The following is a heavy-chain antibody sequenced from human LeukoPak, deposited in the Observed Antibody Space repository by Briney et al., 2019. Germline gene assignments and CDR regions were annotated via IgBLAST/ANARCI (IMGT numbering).Heavy chain of an antibody. Sequence: GASLRLSCAASGFIVSSNYMNWVRQAPGKGLEWVSVIYTGGNTYYADSVKGRFTISRDNSKNTLYLQMHSLRAEDTAVYYCASPSSGQSFDIWGQGTMVTVSS. CDR3: ASPSSGQSFDI. CDR2: IYTGGNT. J-gene: IGHJ3*02. D-gene: IGHD6-19*01. CDR1: GFIVSSNY. V-gene: IGHV3-53*01.